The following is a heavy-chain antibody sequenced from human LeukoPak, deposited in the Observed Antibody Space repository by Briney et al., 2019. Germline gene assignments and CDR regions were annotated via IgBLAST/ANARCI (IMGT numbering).Heavy chain of an antibody. CDR3: ARLGQPNAFDI. CDR2: FHYSGST. D-gene: IGHD3-16*01. J-gene: IGHJ3*02. CDR1: GASISSYY. V-gene: IGHV4-59*08. Sequence: SETLSLTCTDPGASISSYYWSWIRQPPREGLEYIGYFHYSGSTNYNPSLNSRLTISVDTSRKQFSLKLNSVTAADTAVYYCARLGQPNAFDIWGQGTMVTVSS.